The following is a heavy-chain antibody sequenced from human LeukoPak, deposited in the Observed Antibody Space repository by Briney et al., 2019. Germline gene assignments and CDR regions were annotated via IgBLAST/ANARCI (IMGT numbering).Heavy chain of an antibody. CDR2: IYTSGST. J-gene: IGHJ5*02. V-gene: IGHV4-4*09. D-gene: IGHD4-17*01. Sequence: SETLSLTCTVSGGSISSYYWSWIRQPPGKGLEWIGYIYTSGSTNYNPSLKSRVTISVDTSKNQFSLKLSSVTAADTAVYYWARTPYGDYSDWFDPWGQGTLVTVSS. CDR3: ARTPYGDYSDWFDP. CDR1: GGSISSYY.